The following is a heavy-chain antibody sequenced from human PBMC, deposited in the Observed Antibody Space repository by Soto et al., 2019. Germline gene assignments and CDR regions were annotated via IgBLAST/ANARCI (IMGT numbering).Heavy chain of an antibody. CDR1: GGSISNGGYS. CDR3: ARMDVDTAIDTGNAFDF. J-gene: IGHJ3*01. V-gene: IGHV4-30-2*01. Sequence: QLQLQESGSGLVKPSQTLSLTCAVSGGSISNGGYSWSWIRQPPGKGLEWIGYIFHSGNTNYNPSLNSRGTISVDRSKNQSSLNLSCVTAADTAVYYCARMDVDTAIDTGNAFDFWGQGTMVTVS. D-gene: IGHD5-18*01. CDR2: IFHSGNT.